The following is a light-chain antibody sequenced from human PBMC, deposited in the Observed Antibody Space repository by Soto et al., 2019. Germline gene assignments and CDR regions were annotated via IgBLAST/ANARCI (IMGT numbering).Light chain of an antibody. J-gene: IGLJ1*01. CDR2: EGS. CDR1: SSDVGSYNF. CDR3: CSYAASSTWV. Sequence: QSALTQPASVSGSPGQSITISCTGTSSDVGSYNFVSWYQQHPGKAPKVMIYEGSKRPSGVSNRFSGSKSGNTASLTISGLQHDDEAAYYCCSYAASSTWVFGTGTKLTVL. V-gene: IGLV2-23*01.